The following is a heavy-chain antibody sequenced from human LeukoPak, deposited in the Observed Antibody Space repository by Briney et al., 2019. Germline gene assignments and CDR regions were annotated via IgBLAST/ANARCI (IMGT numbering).Heavy chain of an antibody. CDR1: GFTFSSYG. CDR3: AKVGGSATASTSTDDY. J-gene: IGHJ4*02. D-gene: IGHD5-12*01. V-gene: IGHV3-30*02. Sequence: GGSLRLSCAASGFTFSSYGMHWVRQAPGKGLEWVAFIRYDGSNKYYADSVKGRFTISRDNSKNTLYLQMNSLRAEDTAVYYCAKVGGSATASTSTDDYWGQGTLVTVSS. CDR2: IRYDGSNK.